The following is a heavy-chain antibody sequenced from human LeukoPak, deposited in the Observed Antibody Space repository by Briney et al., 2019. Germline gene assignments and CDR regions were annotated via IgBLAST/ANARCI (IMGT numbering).Heavy chain of an antibody. V-gene: IGHV4-38-2*02. CDR2: IYYSGST. CDR3: ASPLGRMKAGPIDY. CDR1: GYSISSGYY. J-gene: IGHJ4*02. Sequence: PSETLSLTCIVSGYSISSGYYWGWIRQPPGKGLEWVGSIYYSGSTYYNPSLKSRVTISVDTSKNQFSLKLSSVTAADTAVYYCASPLGRMKAGPIDYWGQGTLVTVSS. D-gene: IGHD3-16*01.